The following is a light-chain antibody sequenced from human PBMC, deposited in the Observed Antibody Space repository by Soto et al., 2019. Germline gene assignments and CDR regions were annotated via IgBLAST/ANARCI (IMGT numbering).Light chain of an antibody. J-gene: IGLJ3*02. CDR2: GVS. CDR1: SSDVGGYNY. Sequence: QSALTQPASVSGSPGQSITISCTGTSSDVGGYNYVSWYQQHPGKAPKLMIHGVSSRPSGVSNRFSASKSGNTASLTISGLQAEDEADYFCSSYTSSNTLLFGGGTKLTV. CDR3: SSYTSSNTLL. V-gene: IGLV2-14*01.